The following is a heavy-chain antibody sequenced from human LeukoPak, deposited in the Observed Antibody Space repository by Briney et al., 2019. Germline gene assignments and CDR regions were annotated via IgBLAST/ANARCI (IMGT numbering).Heavy chain of an antibody. Sequence: PSETLSLTCTFSDDSISSIYWSWIRQSAGKGLERIGRIHSSGGTHYNPALKSRVTMSVDTSKNQISLNVTSVTAADTALYYCARSRRGYTSDCWEDWGQGTLVTVSS. V-gene: IGHV4-4*07. CDR2: IHSSGGT. CDR1: DDSISSIY. D-gene: IGHD5-18*01. J-gene: IGHJ4*02. CDR3: ARSRRGYTSDCWED.